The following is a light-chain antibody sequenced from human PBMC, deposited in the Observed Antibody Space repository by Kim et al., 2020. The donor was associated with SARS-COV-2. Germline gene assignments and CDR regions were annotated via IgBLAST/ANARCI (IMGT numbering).Light chain of an antibody. CDR1: QSISSY. CDR2: AAS. J-gene: IGKJ3*01. Sequence: ASVGDRVTITCRASQSISSYLNWFQQKPGKAPKLLIYAASSLQSGVPSRFSGSGSGTDFTLTISSLQPEDFATYYCQQSYSTPFTFGPGTKVDIK. CDR3: QQSYSTPFT. V-gene: IGKV1-39*01.